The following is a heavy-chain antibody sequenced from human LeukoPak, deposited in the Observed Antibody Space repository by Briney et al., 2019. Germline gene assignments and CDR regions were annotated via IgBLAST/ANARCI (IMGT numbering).Heavy chain of an antibody. Sequence: PGGSLRLSCVASGFTFKNYWMSWVRQTPEKELEWVANIKGDGSERYSVEGRFTTSRDIAKNSVFLQMNSLRAEDTAVYYCVRDGSTGWYFDYWGQGTLVTVSS. D-gene: IGHD6-19*01. CDR3: VRDGSTGWYFDY. V-gene: IGHV3-7*01. J-gene: IGHJ4*02. CDR1: GFTFKNYW. CDR2: IKGDGSER.